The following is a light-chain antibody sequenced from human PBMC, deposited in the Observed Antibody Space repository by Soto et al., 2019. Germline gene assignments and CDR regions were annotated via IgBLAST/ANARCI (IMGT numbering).Light chain of an antibody. CDR1: QSLTSSY. V-gene: IGKV3-20*01. Sequence: IVFTQSPCTLSLSPGETATLSCRASQSLTSSYLAWYQQRPGQAPSLLIYGVSSRATGIPDRFSGSGSGTDFTLTVSRLEPEDFAVYYCQQYGSSPETFGQGTKVDIK. CDR3: QQYGSSPET. J-gene: IGKJ1*01. CDR2: GVS.